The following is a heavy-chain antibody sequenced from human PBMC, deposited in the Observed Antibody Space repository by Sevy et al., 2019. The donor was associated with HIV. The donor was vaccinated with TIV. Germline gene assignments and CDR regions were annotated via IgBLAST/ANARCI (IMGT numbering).Heavy chain of an antibody. CDR1: GGSFSGYY. J-gene: IGHJ6*03. D-gene: IGHD1-7*01. CDR2: INHSGRT. V-gene: IGHV4-34*01. Sequence: SQTLSLTCAVYGGSFSGYYWSWIRQPPGKGLEWIGEINHSGRTNYNPSLKSRVTISVDTSRNQFSLKLSSVTAADTAVYYCARGGKTGTTGSLRYYYYYMDVWGKGTTVTVSS. CDR3: ARGGKTGTTGSLRYYYYYMDV.